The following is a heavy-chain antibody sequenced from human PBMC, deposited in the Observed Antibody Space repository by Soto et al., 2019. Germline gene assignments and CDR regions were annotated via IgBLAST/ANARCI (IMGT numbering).Heavy chain of an antibody. Sequence: QVQLVQSGAEVKKPGASVKVSCKASGYTFTSYDINWVGQATGQGLEWMGWMNPNSGNTGYAQKFHGRLTMTTHASISTAYMERSSLRSEDTAVYYWARTLYGDNVAYWGQGTLVTVSS. V-gene: IGHV1-8*01. J-gene: IGHJ4*02. CDR2: MNPNSGNT. CDR1: GYTFTSYD. CDR3: ARTLYGDNVAY. D-gene: IGHD4-17*01.